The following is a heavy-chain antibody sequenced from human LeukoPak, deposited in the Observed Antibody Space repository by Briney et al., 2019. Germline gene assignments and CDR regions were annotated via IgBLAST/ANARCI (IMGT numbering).Heavy chain of an antibody. CDR3: ARGPPYDSSGFIA. CDR1: GGSISSYY. J-gene: IGHJ5*02. D-gene: IGHD3-22*01. Sequence: SETLSLTCTVSGGSISSYYWSWIRQPPGKGLEWIGYIYYSGSTNYNPSLKSRVTISVDTSKNQFSLKLSSVTAADTAVYYCARGPPYDSSGFIAWGQGTLVTVSS. CDR2: IYYSGST. V-gene: IGHV4-59*01.